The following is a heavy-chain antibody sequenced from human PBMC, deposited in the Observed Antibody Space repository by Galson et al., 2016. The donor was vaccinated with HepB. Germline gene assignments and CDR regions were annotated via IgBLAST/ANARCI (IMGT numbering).Heavy chain of an antibody. CDR1: GGTFNTYV. D-gene: IGHD2-2*02. J-gene: IGHJ6*02. CDR2: IIPIFGTP. V-gene: IGHV1-69*13. CDR3: ARDNCSTTKCYTAGWYYYYGIDV. Sequence: SVKVSCKASGGTFNTYVISWVRQAPGQGLEWMGGIIPIFGTPNYAQIFQGRLTITADESTSTAYMELGRQRSEDTSIYYCARDNCSTTKCYTAGWYYYYGIDVWGQGTTVTVSS.